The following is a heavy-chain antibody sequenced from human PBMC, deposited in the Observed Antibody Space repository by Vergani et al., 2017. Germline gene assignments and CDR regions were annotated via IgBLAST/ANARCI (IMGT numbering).Heavy chain of an antibody. J-gene: IGHJ4*02. D-gene: IGHD5-18*01. V-gene: IGHV4-59*01. CDR3: ARGFGYSYGLGYFDY. CDR1: GGSISSYY. CDR2: IYYSGST. Sequence: QVQLQESGPGLVKPSETLSLTCTVSGGSISSYYWSWIRQPPGKGLEWIGDIYYSGSTDYHPALKSRVTISVDTSKNQFSLKLSSVTAADTAVYYCARGFGYSYGLGYFDYWGQGTLVTVSS.